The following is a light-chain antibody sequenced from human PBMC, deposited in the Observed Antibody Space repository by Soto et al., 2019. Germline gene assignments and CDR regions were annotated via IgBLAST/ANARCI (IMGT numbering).Light chain of an antibody. J-gene: IGKJ1*01. CDR3: QHYNNWPPWT. V-gene: IGKV3-15*01. CDR2: DAS. Sequence: EIVMTQSPATLSVSPGGRATLSCRASQSISDTLAWYQQKPGQAPSLLIYDASTRATGIPARFSGSGSGTEFTLIISSLQSEDFAVYYCQHYNNWPPWTFGQGTKVDIK. CDR1: QSISDT.